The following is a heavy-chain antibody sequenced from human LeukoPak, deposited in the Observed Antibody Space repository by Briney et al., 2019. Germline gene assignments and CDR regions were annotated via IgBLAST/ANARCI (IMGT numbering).Heavy chain of an antibody. CDR1: GGTFSSFA. D-gene: IGHD3-22*01. CDR3: AREGGDYYDSSGYYFSWFDP. J-gene: IGHJ5*02. V-gene: IGHV1-69*06. Sequence: SVKVSCKASGGTFSSFAISWVRQAPGQGLEWMGGIIPIFGTENYAQKFQGRVTITADKSTSTAYMELSSLRFEDTAVYYCAREGGDYYDSSGYYFSWFDPWGQGTLVTVSS. CDR2: IIPIFGTE.